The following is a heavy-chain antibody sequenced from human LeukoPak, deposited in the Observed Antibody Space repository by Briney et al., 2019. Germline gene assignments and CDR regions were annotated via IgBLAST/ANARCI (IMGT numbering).Heavy chain of an antibody. J-gene: IGHJ4*02. CDR2: IYYSGST. Sequence: SETLSLTCTVSGGSISSYYWSWIRQPPGKGLEWIGYIYYSGSTNYNPSLKSRVTISVDTSKNQFSLKLSSVTAADTAVYYCARDPHTSGWPSGYWGQGTLVTVSS. V-gene: IGHV4-59*01. CDR1: GGSISSYY. D-gene: IGHD6-19*01. CDR3: ARDPHTSGWPSGY.